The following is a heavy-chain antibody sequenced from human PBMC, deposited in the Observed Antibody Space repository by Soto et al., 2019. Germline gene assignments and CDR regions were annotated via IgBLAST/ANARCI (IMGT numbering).Heavy chain of an antibody. D-gene: IGHD5-18*01. CDR2: INPSGGST. CDR1: GYTFTSYY. V-gene: IGHV1-46*01. CDR3: ARDIAKGYRYGYSGMDV. Sequence: GASVKVSCKASGYTFTSYYMHWVRQAPGQGLEWMGIINPSGGSTSYAQKFQGRVTMTRDTSTSTVYMELSSLRSEDTAVYYCARDIAKGYRYGYSGMDVWGQGTTVTVSS. J-gene: IGHJ6*02.